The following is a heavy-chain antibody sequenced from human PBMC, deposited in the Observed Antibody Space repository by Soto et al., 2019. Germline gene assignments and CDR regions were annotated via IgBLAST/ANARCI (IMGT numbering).Heavy chain of an antibody. V-gene: IGHV4-59*01. CDR1: GASISGYY. CDR2: IYSGST. CDR3: AGDSRSAGGWLDP. D-gene: IGHD1-26*01. J-gene: IGHJ5*02. Sequence: KTSETLSLTCTVSGASISGYYWTWIRQPPGKGLEWIGYIYSGSTNYNPSLKSRATISIATSKNHFSLNLSSVTAADTAVYYCAGDSRSAGGWLDPWGQGALVTVSS.